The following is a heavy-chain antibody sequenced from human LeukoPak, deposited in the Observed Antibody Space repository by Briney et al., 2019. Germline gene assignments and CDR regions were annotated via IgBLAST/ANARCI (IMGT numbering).Heavy chain of an antibody. V-gene: IGHV4-59*01. J-gene: IGHJ6*02. CDR1: GGSISSYY. Sequence: SETLSLTCTVSGGSISSYYWSWIRQPPGKGLEWIGYIYYSGSTNYNPSLKSRVTISVDTSKNQFPLKLSSVTAADTAVYYCARSDSNYAAYYYYGMDVGAQGTTVTVSS. CDR3: ARSDSNYAAYYYYGMDV. CDR2: IYYSGST. D-gene: IGHD4-11*01.